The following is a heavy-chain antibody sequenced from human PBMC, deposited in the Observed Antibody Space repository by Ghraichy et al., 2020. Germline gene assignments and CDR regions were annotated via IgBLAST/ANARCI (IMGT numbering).Heavy chain of an antibody. D-gene: IGHD1-20*01. J-gene: IGHJ4*02. CDR2: IYPSGST. CDR1: GGSISSGGYS. CDR3: AREINYFFDS. Sequence: SETLSLTCAVSGGSISSGGYSWSWIRQPPGKGLEWIGYIYPSGSTYYNPSLKSRVTISVDRSKNHFSLKLTSVTAADTAVYYCAREINYFFDSWGQGTLVTVSS. V-gene: IGHV4-30-2*01.